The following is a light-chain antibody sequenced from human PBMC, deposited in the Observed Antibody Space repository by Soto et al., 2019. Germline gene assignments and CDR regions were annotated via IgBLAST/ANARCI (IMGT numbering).Light chain of an antibody. CDR3: QQHKDDPFT. J-gene: IGKJ5*01. Sequence: DIQLTQSPSTLSGSVGDRVTITCRASQTISSWLAWYQQKPGKAPKLLIYAASTLQGGGPSRFSGSGSGTEFTLTISSRQSEDFASFYCQQHKDDPFTFGRGTRLEI. CDR2: AAS. CDR1: QTISSW. V-gene: IGKV1-5*01.